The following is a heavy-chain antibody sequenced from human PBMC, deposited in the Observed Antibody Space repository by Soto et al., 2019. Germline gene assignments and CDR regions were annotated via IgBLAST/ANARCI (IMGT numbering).Heavy chain of an antibody. CDR2: ISSSTSTT. CDR3: ARDAYGDYLFDY. Sequence: EVQLEESGGGLVQPGGSLRLSCAASGFTFSSYSMNWVRQAPGKGLEWISYISSSTSTTYHADSVKGRFTISRDNANNSLYLQMNSLRAEDTAVYYCARDAYGDYLFDYWGQGTLVTISS. D-gene: IGHD4-17*01. J-gene: IGHJ4*02. CDR1: GFTFSSYS. V-gene: IGHV3-48*01.